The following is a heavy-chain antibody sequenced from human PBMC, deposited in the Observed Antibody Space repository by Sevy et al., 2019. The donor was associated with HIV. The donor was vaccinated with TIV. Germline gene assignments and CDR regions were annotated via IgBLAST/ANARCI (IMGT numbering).Heavy chain of an antibody. D-gene: IGHD1-1*01. CDR2: IYFDGSP. CDR1: GDSISSFY. CDR3: ATAYKWNDAMHK. V-gene: IGHV4-4*07. Sequence: SETLSLTCTVSGDSISSFYWSWVRQPAGKGLEWLGRIYFDGSPNYNPPLKSRVNMSLDTSENQVYLKVSSVTAADTAVYYCATAYKWNDAMHKWGQGTLVTVSS. J-gene: IGHJ4*02.